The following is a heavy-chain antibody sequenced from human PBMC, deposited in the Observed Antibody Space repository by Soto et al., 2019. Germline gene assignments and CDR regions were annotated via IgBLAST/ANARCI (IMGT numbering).Heavy chain of an antibody. V-gene: IGHV1-69*13. CDR2: IIPIFGTA. CDR3: ARHVPAAGYYYGMDV. Sequence: SVKVSCKASGYTFTSYYMHWVRQAPGQGLEWMGIIIPIFGTANYAQKFQGRVTITADESTSTAYMELSSLRSEDTAVYYCARHVPAAGYYYGMDVWGQGTTVTVSS. D-gene: IGHD2-2*01. J-gene: IGHJ6*02. CDR1: GYTFTSYY.